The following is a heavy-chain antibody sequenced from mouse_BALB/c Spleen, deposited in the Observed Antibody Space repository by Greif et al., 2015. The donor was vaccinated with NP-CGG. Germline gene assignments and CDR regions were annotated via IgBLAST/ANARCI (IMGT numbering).Heavy chain of an antibody. CDR1: GYTSTSYW. Sequence: VQLQQSGAELAKPGASVKMSCKASGYTSTSYWMHWVKQRPGQGLEWIGYINPSTGYTEYNQKFKDKATLTADKSSSTAYMQLSSLTSEDSAVYYCAKRAGFGSSYWYSDVWGAGTTVTVSS. V-gene: IGHV1-7*01. CDR2: INPSTGYT. D-gene: IGHD1-1*01. CDR3: AKRAGFGSSYWYSDV. J-gene: IGHJ1*01.